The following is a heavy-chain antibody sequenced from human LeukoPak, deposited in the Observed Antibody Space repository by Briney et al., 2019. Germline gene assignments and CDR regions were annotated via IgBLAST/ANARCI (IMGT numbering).Heavy chain of an antibody. CDR2: IKQDGSEK. V-gene: IGHV3-7*01. Sequence: PGGSLRLSCAASGFTFSSYEMNWVRQAPGKGLEWVANIKQDGSEKYYVDSVKGRFTISRDNAKNSLYLQMNSLRAEDTAVYYCAIGVVITNFDYWGQGTLVTVSS. CDR3: AIGVVITNFDY. CDR1: GFTFSSYE. D-gene: IGHD3-22*01. J-gene: IGHJ4*02.